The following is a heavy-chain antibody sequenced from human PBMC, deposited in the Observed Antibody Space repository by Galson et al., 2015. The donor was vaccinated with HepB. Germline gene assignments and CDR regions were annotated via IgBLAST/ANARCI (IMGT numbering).Heavy chain of an antibody. D-gene: IGHD5/OR15-5a*01. V-gene: IGHV3-64*02. CDR3: ARVVHMGVSDDWYFDV. CDR2: IGGDGVSR. J-gene: IGHJ2*01. Sequence: SLRLSCAASGFPFSNYAMQWVRQAPGKRLEFVSAIGGDGVSRYYADSVRGRFTMSRDNSKNTLYLQMDSLRPEDLALYYCARVVHMGVSDDWYFDVWGRGTLGTVSS. CDR1: GFPFSNYA.